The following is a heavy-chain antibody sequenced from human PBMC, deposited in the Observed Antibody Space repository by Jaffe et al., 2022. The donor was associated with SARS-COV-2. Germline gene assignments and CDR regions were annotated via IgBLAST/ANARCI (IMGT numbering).Heavy chain of an antibody. Sequence: QLQLQESGPGLVKPSETLSLTCTVSGGSISSSSYYWGWIRQPPGKGLEWIGSIYYSGSTYYNPSLKSRVTISVDTSKNQFSLKLSSVTAADTAVYYCARSGGYCSGGSCYSDHWYYYYYMDVWGKGTTVTVSS. CDR3: ARSGGYCSGGSCYSDHWYYYYYMDV. CDR1: GGSISSSSYY. V-gene: IGHV4-39*01. D-gene: IGHD2-15*01. J-gene: IGHJ6*03. CDR2: IYYSGST.